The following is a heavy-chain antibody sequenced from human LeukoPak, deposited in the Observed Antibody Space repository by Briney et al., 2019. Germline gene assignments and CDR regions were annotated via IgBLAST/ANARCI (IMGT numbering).Heavy chain of an antibody. Sequence: GGSLRLSCAASGFTFSSYAMSWVRQAPGKGMEWVSAISGSGGSTYYADSVKGRFTISRDNSKNTLYLQMNSLRAEDTAVYYCASSESPHWWYYFDYWGQGTLVTVSS. V-gene: IGHV3-23*01. J-gene: IGHJ4*02. CDR2: ISGSGGST. CDR1: GFTFSSYA. CDR3: ASSESPHWWYYFDY. D-gene: IGHD2-15*01.